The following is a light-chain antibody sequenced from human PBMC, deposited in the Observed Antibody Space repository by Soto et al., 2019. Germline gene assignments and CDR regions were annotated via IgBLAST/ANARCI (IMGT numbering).Light chain of an antibody. Sequence: QSVLTQPPSVSGAPGQRVTISCTGSSSNIGAGYDVHWYQQLPGTAPKLFIYVNSRPSGVPDRFSGSKSGTSASLAITGLQAEDEADYYCQSYDSSLSGYVFGTGTKVTVL. CDR1: SSNIGAGYD. V-gene: IGLV1-40*01. J-gene: IGLJ1*01. CDR3: QSYDSSLSGYV. CDR2: VNS.